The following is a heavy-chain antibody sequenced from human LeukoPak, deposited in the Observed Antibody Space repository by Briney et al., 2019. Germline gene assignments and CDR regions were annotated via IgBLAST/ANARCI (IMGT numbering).Heavy chain of an antibody. J-gene: IGHJ4*02. CDR1: GFTFSSYA. Sequence: GGSLRLSCAASGFTFSSYAMSWVRQAPGKGLEWVSVIYSGGSTYYADSVKGRFTISRDNSKNTLSLQMNSLRAEDTAVYYCARVRWGGLYYFDYWGQGTLVTVSS. V-gene: IGHV3-66*01. D-gene: IGHD3-16*01. CDR3: ARVRWGGLYYFDY. CDR2: IYSGGST.